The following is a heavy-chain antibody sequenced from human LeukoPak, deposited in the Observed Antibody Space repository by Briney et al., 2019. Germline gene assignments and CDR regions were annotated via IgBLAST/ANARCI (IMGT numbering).Heavy chain of an antibody. CDR3: AKDRRSVVGPTNFDS. Sequence: PGGSLRLSCAASGFTVSSSYMIWVRQAPGKGLQWVSSISGSGSRTFYADSVKAQFTLSRDNSNNTLYLEMNSLRAEDTAVYYCAKDRRSVVGPTNFDSWGQGTLVIVSS. CDR2: ISGSGSRT. D-gene: IGHD1-26*01. J-gene: IGHJ4*02. V-gene: IGHV3-23*01. CDR1: GFTVSSSY.